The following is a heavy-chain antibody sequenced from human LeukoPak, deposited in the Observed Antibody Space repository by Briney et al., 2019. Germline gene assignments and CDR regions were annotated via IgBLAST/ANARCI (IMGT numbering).Heavy chain of an antibody. CDR3: ARGGIRYFVFDY. J-gene: IGHJ4*02. Sequence: PSETLSLTCTVSGGSISSSSYYWGWIRQPPGKGLEWIGYIYYSGSTTYNPSLKSRLTISVDTSKNQFSLKLSSVTAADTAVYYCARGGIRYFVFDYWGQGTLVTVSS. CDR2: IYYSGST. D-gene: IGHD3-9*01. V-gene: IGHV4-61*05. CDR1: GGSISSSSYY.